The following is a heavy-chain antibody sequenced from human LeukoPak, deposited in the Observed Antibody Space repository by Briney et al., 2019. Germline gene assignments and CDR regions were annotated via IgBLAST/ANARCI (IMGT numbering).Heavy chain of an antibody. CDR1: GGSISSYY. CDR2: IYYSGST. Sequence: SETLSLTGTVSGGSISSYYWSWIRQPPGKGLEWIGYIYYSGSTNYNPSLKSRVTISVDTSKNQFSLKLSSVTAADTAVYYCARNGGGWDFDYWGQGTLVTVSS. V-gene: IGHV4-59*08. J-gene: IGHJ4*02. CDR3: ARNGGGWDFDY. D-gene: IGHD2-15*01.